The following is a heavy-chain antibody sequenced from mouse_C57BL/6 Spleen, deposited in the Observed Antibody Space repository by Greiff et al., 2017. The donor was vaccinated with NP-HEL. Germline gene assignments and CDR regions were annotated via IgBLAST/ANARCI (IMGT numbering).Heavy chain of an antibody. CDR3: ARGNYYGSPHFDY. CDR1: GYSFTGYF. Sequence: VTLKESGPELVKPGDSVKISCKASGYSFTGYFMNWVMQSHGKSLEWIGRINPYNGDTFYNQKFKGKATLTVDKSSSTAHMELRSLTSEDSAVYYCARGNYYGSPHFDYWGQGTTLTVSS. J-gene: IGHJ2*01. CDR2: INPYNGDT. V-gene: IGHV1-20*01. D-gene: IGHD1-1*01.